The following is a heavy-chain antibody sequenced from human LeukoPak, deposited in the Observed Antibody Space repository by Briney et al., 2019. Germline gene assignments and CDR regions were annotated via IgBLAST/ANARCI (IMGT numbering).Heavy chain of an antibody. J-gene: IGHJ4*02. V-gene: IGHV3-53*01. Sequence: PGGSLRLSCKVSGFTVSSNYMSWVRQAPGKGLEWVSIIHSVGDTFYADSVKGRFTISRDNSNNMVYLQMSSLTVEDTAVYYCARQGTGLDYWGQGTLVTVSS. D-gene: IGHD1-1*01. CDR1: GFTVSSNY. CDR2: IHSVGDT. CDR3: ARQGTGLDY.